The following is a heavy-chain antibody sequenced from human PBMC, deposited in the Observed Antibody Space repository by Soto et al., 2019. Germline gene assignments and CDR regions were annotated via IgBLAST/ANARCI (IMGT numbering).Heavy chain of an antibody. D-gene: IGHD1-26*01. V-gene: IGHV3-49*04. CDR1: GFPCDDLA. J-gene: IGHJ4*02. CDR2: IRNQTCQETT. Sequence: PGGSLKLSCTGSGFPCDDLAIHWVRQAPGNGLEWVGLIRNQTCQETTEYDSPVKGRFTISRDTSNGIAYVQMNSLNIEDAAVYSFSGAESPDTEYFSLDWGQGT. CDR3: SGAESPDTEYFSLD.